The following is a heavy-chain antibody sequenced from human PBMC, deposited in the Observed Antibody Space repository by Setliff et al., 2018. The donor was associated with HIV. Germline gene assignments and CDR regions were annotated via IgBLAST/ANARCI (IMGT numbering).Heavy chain of an antibody. CDR2: IYYSGST. J-gene: IGHJ4*02. D-gene: IGHD3-10*01. Sequence: SETLSLTCNVSGGSISSSSYYWGWIRQPPGKGLEWIGSIYYSGSTYYNPPLKSRVTISVDTSKNQFPLKLSSVTAADTAVYYCAISYYYGSGIPGYYFDYWGQGTLVTVSS. V-gene: IGHV4-39*01. CDR1: GGSISSSSYY. CDR3: AISYYYGSGIPGYYFDY.